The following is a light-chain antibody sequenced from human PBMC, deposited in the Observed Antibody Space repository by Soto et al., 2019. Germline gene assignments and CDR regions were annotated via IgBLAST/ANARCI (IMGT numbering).Light chain of an antibody. Sequence: DIQMTQSPSSLSASVGDRVAITCRASEGIRIYLAWFQQKPGKAPESLIYAASSLQSGVPSKFSGSGSGTDFTLTINNLQPEDSATYYCQQNFNTPWTFGQGTKVDIK. CDR2: AAS. CDR3: QQNFNTPWT. CDR1: EGIRIY. V-gene: IGKV1-16*02. J-gene: IGKJ1*01.